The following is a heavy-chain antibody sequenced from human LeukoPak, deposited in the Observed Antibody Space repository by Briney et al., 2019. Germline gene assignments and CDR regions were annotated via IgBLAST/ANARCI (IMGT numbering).Heavy chain of an antibody. J-gene: IGHJ5*02. CDR3: ANFQTVGVKPFEH. CDR2: ISPDSAFI. CDR1: GFTFSIDG. V-gene: IGHV3-21*01. D-gene: IGHD1-26*01. Sequence: GGSLRLSCVGSGFTFSIDGMNWVRQAPGKGLEWVSSISPDSAFIPQADSVKGRFTISRDNAKNSLYLQMESLRVEDTAVYYCANFQTVGVKPFEHWGQGTLVTVSS.